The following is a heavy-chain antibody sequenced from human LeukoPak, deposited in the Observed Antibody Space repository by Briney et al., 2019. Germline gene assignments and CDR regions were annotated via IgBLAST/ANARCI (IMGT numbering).Heavy chain of an antibody. Sequence: SVKVSCKASGGTFSSYAISWVRQAPGQGLEWMGRIIPIFGTANYAQKFQGRVTITTDESTSTAYMELSSLRSEDTAVYYRASAYYYDSSGYYYTGSFDYWGQGTLVTVSS. V-gene: IGHV1-69*05. CDR1: GGTFSSYA. CDR3: ASAYYYDSSGYYYTGSFDY. J-gene: IGHJ4*02. CDR2: IIPIFGTA. D-gene: IGHD3-22*01.